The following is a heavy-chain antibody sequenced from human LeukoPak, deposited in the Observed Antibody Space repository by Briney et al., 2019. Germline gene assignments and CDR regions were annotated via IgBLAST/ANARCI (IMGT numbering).Heavy chain of an antibody. J-gene: IGHJ4*02. Sequence: GESLKISCKISGYILTNNWIGWVRQVPGKGLEWMGLIYPGNSDTKYSPSFQGQVTISADKSISTAYLQWSSLKASDTAMYYCARRDRGPMQYGWIFDYWGQGTLVTVSS. CDR3: ARRDRGPMQYGWIFDY. CDR1: GYILTNNW. V-gene: IGHV5-51*01. D-gene: IGHD3-10*01. CDR2: IYPGNSDT.